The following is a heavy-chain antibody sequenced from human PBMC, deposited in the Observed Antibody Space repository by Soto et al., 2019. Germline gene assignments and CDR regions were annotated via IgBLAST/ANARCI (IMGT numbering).Heavy chain of an antibody. CDR1: GGSISSGGYY. CDR3: AREPDYGDLYYYYGMDV. CDR2: IYYSGSN. Sequence: QVQLQESGPGLVKPSQTLSLTCTVSGGSISSGGYYWSWIRQHPGKGLEWIGYIYYSGSNYYNPSLKSRVTISVDTSQNQFSLKLSSVTAADTAVYYCAREPDYGDLYYYYGMDVWGQGTTVTVSS. V-gene: IGHV4-31*03. J-gene: IGHJ6*02. D-gene: IGHD4-17*01.